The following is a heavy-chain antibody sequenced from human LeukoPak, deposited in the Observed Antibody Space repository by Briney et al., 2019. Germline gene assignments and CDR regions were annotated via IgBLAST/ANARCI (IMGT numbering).Heavy chain of an antibody. Sequence: SETPSLTCTGSGGSVSNYYWSWIRQSPGKGLEWIGYIYYTETSYNPSLKSRVTISADTSKNQFSLKLYSVPAADTAVYYCATRKLGNDYWGQGTLVTVSS. CDR2: IYYTET. CDR3: ATRKLGNDY. J-gene: IGHJ4*02. D-gene: IGHD7-27*01. V-gene: IGHV4-59*02. CDR1: GGSVSNYY.